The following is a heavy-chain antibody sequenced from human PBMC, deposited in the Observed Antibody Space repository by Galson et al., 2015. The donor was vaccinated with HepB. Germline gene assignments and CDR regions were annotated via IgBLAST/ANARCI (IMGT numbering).Heavy chain of an antibody. CDR2: ISARSTYI. CDR3: ARGLTGDYVFDY. V-gene: IGHV3-21*06. D-gene: IGHD4-17*01. J-gene: IGHJ4*02. CDR1: GFTFSGFS. Sequence: SLRLYCAASGFTFSGFSINWVRQAPGKGLEWGSFISARSTYIYYAQSVKGRFTISRDNATSSVYLEMNSLRVDDTAVYYCARGLTGDYVFDYWGQGTLVTVSS.